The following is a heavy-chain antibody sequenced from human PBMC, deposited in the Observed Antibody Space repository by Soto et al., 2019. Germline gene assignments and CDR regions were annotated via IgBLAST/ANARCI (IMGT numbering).Heavy chain of an antibody. CDR1: GGTFSSYA. CDR3: ARHTVGAYYYGMDV. V-gene: IGHV1-69*13. J-gene: IGHJ6*02. D-gene: IGHD1-26*01. CDR2: IIPTFGTA. Sequence: ASVKVSCKASGGTFSSYAISWVRQAPGQGLGWMGGIIPTFGTANYAQKFQGRVTITADESTSTAYMELSSLRSEDTAVYYCARHTVGAYYYGMDVWGQGTTVTVSS.